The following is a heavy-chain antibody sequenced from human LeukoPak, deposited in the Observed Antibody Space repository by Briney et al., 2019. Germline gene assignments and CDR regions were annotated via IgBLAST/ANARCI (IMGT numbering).Heavy chain of an antibody. J-gene: IGHJ4*02. CDR1: GDSVSSNSAA. CDR2: TFYRSKWYN. D-gene: IGHD3-3*01. CDR3: ARETSFRYYDFWSGWDY. V-gene: IGHV6-1*01. Sequence: SQTLSLTCAISGDSVSSNSAAWNWIRQFPSRGLEWLGRTFYRSKWYNDYAVSVKSRITINPDTSKNQFSLQLNSVTPEDTAVYYCARETSFRYYDFWSGWDYWGQGTLVTVSS.